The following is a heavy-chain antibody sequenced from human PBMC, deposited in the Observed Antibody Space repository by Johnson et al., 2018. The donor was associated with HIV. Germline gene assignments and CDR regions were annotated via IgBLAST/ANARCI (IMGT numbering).Heavy chain of an antibody. Sequence: VHLVESGGGVVQPGRSRRLSCEVSGFTFSGYAMHWVRQAPGKGLEWVALISFDGSDKYYADSVKGRFTISRDNSENTLYLQMNSLRAEDTAVYYCARTSLEMATISAFDIWGQGTMVTVSS. D-gene: IGHD5-24*01. CDR2: ISFDGSDK. V-gene: IGHV3-30*14. CDR1: GFTFSGYA. J-gene: IGHJ3*02. CDR3: ARTSLEMATISAFDI.